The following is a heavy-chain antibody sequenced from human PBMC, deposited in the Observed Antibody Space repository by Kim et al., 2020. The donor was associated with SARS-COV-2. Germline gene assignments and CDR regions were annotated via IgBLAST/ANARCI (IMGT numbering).Heavy chain of an antibody. CDR2: IRSKAYGGTT. Sequence: GGSLRLSCTASGFTFGDYAMSWFRQAPGKGLEWVGFIRSKAYGGTTEYAASVKGRFTISRDDSKSIAYLQMNSLKTEDTAVYYCTTAMPETAHDYWGQGTLVTVSS. CDR3: TTAMPETAHDY. J-gene: IGHJ4*02. CDR1: GFTFGDYA. V-gene: IGHV3-49*03. D-gene: IGHD2-2*01.